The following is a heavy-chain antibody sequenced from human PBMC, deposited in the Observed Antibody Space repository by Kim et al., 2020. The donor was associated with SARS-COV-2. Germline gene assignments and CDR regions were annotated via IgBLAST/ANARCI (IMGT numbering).Heavy chain of an antibody. CDR2: IYYSGST. Sequence: SETLSLTCTVSGGPISSSSYYWGWIRQPPGKGLEWIGSIYYSGSTYYNPSLKSRVTISVDTSKNQFSLKLSSVTAADTAGYYCARADTAMSWGYWGQGTL. V-gene: IGHV4-39*07. D-gene: IGHD5-18*01. CDR3: ARADTAMSWGY. CDR1: GGPISSSSYY. J-gene: IGHJ4*02.